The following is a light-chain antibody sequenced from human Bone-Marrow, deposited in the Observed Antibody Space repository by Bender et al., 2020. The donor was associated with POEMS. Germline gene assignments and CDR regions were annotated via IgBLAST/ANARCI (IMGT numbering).Light chain of an antibody. Sequence: SYELTQSPSVSVSSGQTATITCSGDALPKQYAYWYQQRPGQAPVMVIYKDSERPSGIPERFSGSISGTTVTLTISGVQAEDEADYYCQSADSSGTSVVFGGGTKLSVL. CDR3: QSADSSGTSVV. CDR2: KDS. CDR1: ALPKQY. J-gene: IGLJ2*01. V-gene: IGLV3-25*02.